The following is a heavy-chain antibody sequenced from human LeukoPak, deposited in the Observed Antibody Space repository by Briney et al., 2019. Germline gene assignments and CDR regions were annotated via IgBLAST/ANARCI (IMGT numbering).Heavy chain of an antibody. D-gene: IGHD2-2*01. Sequence: ASVKVSCKASGYTFTSYDINWVRQATGQGLEWMGWMNPNSGNTGYAQKFQGRVTMTRNTSISTAYMALSSLRSEDTAVYYCARGTNVVPAAIYWGQGTLVTVSS. CDR2: MNPNSGNT. CDR3: ARGTNVVPAAIY. CDR1: GYTFTSYD. J-gene: IGHJ4*02. V-gene: IGHV1-8*01.